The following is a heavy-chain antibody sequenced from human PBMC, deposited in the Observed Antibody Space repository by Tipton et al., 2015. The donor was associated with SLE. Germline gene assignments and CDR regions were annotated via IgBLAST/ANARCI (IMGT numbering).Heavy chain of an antibody. CDR1: GGSISSYY. Sequence: TLSLTCTVSGGSISSYYWSWIRQPPGKGLEWIGYIYYGGSTNYNPSLKSRVTKSVDTSKNQFSLKLSSVTAADTAVYYCARRLGSSGFDYWGQGTLVTVSS. J-gene: IGHJ4*02. V-gene: IGHV4-59*08. D-gene: IGHD3-22*01. CDR3: ARRLGSSGFDY. CDR2: IYYGGST.